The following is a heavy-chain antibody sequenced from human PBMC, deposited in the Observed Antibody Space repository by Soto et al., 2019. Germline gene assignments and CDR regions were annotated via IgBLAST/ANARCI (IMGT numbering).Heavy chain of an antibody. CDR2: IIPIFGTA. CDR1: GGTFSSYA. CDR3: ARGGTIFGVVLYYYYGMDV. J-gene: IGHJ6*02. Sequence: QVQLMQSGAEVKKPGSSVKVSCKASGGTFSSYAISWVRQAPGQGLEWMGGIIPIFGTANYAQKFQGRVTITADESTSTAYMELSSLRSEDTAVYYCARGGTIFGVVLYYYYGMDVWGQGTTVTVSS. V-gene: IGHV1-69*01. D-gene: IGHD3-3*01.